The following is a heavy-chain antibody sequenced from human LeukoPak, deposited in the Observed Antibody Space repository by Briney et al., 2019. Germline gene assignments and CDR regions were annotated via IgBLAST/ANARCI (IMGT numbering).Heavy chain of an antibody. J-gene: IGHJ4*02. CDR3: ARDHYYYGSGAYYFDY. V-gene: IGHV4-4*07. CDR2: IHTSGST. CDR1: GGSISSYY. D-gene: IGHD3-10*01. Sequence: PSETLSLTCTVSGGSISSYYWSWIRQPAGKGLEWIGRIHTSGSTNYNPSLKSRVTMSVDTSKNQFSLKLSSVTAADTAVYYCARDHYYYGSGAYYFDYWGQGTLVTVSS.